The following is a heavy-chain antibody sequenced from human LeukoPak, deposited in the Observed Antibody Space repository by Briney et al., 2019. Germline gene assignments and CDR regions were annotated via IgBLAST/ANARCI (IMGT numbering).Heavy chain of an antibody. Sequence: PGGSLRLSCAASGFTFSSYAMSWVRQAPGKGLEWVSGISGSGGSTYYADSVKGRFTISRDNSKNTLYLQMNSLRAEDTAVYYCAQDPPRRAAGTGVYWGQGTLATVSS. CDR3: AQDPPRRAAGTGVY. J-gene: IGHJ4*02. CDR1: GFTFSSYA. D-gene: IGHD1-1*01. CDR2: ISGSGGST. V-gene: IGHV3-23*01.